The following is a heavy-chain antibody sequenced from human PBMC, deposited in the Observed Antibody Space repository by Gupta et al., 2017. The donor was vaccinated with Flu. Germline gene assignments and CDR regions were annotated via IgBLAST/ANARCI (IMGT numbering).Heavy chain of an antibody. J-gene: IGHJ4*02. CDR3: ARGYSGSYPGL. CDR2: ISSVGTTK. Sequence: QVQLLESVGGLVKPGGSLRLSCTASGFTLTDYYISWIRQAPGKGLEWLSYISSVGTTKFYADSLKGRFTISRDNAKNSVYLQINSLGVDDSAVYFCARGYSGSYPGLWGQGTLVTVSS. D-gene: IGHD1-26*01. CDR1: GFTLTDYY. V-gene: IGHV3-11*01.